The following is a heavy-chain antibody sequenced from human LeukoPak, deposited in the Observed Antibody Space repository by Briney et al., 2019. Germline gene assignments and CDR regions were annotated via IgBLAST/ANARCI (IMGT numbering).Heavy chain of an antibody. V-gene: IGHV1-2*02. D-gene: IGHD5-24*01. CDR1: GYTFTVYH. CDR2: INPNSGDT. J-gene: IGHJ5*02. Sequence: ASVTVSFTASGYTFTVYHMHWVRQAPGQGLEWMGWINPNSGDTNYAQKFQGRVTMTRDTSISTAYMELSRLRSDDTAVYYCARVAIEMASWFDPWGQGTLVTVSS. CDR3: ARVAIEMASWFDP.